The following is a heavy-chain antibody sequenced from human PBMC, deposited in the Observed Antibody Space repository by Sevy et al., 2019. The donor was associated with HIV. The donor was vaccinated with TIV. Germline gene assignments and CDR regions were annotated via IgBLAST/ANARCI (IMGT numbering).Heavy chain of an antibody. J-gene: IGHJ6*02. CDR3: ARSGGLYGDYAGIFINKYYYYYYGMDV. V-gene: IGHV4-39*01. CDR2: IYYSGST. D-gene: IGHD4-17*01. CDR1: GGSISSSSYY. Sequence: SETLSLTCTVSGGSISSSSYYWGWIRQPPGKGLEWIGSIYYSGSTYYSPSLKSRVTISVDTSKNQFSLKLSSVTAADTAVYYCARSGGLYGDYAGIFINKYYYYYYGMDVWGQGTTVTVSS.